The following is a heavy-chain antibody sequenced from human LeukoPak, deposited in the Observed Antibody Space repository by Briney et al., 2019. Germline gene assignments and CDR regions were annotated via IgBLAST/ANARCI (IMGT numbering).Heavy chain of an antibody. CDR2: IYYSGST. Sequence: ETLSLTCTVSGGSISSSSYYWGWIRQPPGKGLEWIGSIYYSGSTYYNPSLKSRVTISVDTSKNQFSLKLSSVTAADTAVYYCARVVPPDSSSWYERAFDIWGQGTMVTVSS. D-gene: IGHD6-13*01. CDR3: ARVVPPDSSSWYERAFDI. V-gene: IGHV4-39*07. J-gene: IGHJ3*02. CDR1: GGSISSSSYY.